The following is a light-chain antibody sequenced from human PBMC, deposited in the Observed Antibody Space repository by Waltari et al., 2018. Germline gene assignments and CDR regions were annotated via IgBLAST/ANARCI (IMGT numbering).Light chain of an antibody. CDR3: ATWDNSLTAVV. Sequence: QSVLTQPPSVSAAPGQKVTIACSGSSPNIGNYYVSWYHHLPGAAPKLLIYDNNKRPSGIPDRFSASKSGTSATLDITGLQIGDEADYYCATWDNSLTAVVFGGGTKLTVL. J-gene: IGLJ2*01. CDR1: SPNIGNYY. V-gene: IGLV1-51*01. CDR2: DNN.